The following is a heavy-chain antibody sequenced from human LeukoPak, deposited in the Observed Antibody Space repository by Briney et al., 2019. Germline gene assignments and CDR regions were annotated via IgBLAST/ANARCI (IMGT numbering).Heavy chain of an antibody. CDR3: ARDGDTAMVPIDY. CDR1: GFTFSSYW. J-gene: IGHJ4*02. D-gene: IGHD5-18*01. V-gene: IGHV3-74*03. Sequence: GGSLRLSCAASGFTFSSYWMHWVRQAPGKGLVWVSRINSDGSSTKHADSVKGRFTISRDNAKNTLYLQMSSLRAEDTAVYYCARDGDTAMVPIDYWGQGTLVTVSS. CDR2: INSDGSST.